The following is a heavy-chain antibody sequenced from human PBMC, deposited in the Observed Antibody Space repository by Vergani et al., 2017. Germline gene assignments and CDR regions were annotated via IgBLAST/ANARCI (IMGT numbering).Heavy chain of an antibody. V-gene: IGHV1-2*02. CDR3: ARDVGLWFGELLSSPPGEYDY. Sequence: QVQLVQSGAEVKKPGASVKVSCKASGYTFTGYYMHWVRQAPGQGLEWMGWINPNSGGTNYALKFQGRVTMTRDTSISKAYMELSRLRSDDTAVYYCARDVGLWFGELLSSPPGEYDYWGQGTLVTVAS. J-gene: IGHJ4*02. CDR1: GYTFTGYY. CDR2: INPNSGGT. D-gene: IGHD3-10*01.